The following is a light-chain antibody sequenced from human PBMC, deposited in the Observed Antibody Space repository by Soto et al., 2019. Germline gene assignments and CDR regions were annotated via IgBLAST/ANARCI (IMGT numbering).Light chain of an antibody. CDR2: GAT. Sequence: EIVLTQSPGTLSLSPGQRATLSCRASQSLSSNYLAWYEQKPGQAPSLLIYGATTRATGIPDRFRGSGSGTDFTLTINKVGPEDVAVYYCHQSGSSPFTFGQGTKLEIK. CDR1: QSLSSNY. CDR3: HQSGSSPFT. V-gene: IGKV3-20*01. J-gene: IGKJ2*01.